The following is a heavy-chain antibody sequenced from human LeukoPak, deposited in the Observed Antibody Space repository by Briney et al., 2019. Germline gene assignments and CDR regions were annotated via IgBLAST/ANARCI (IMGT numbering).Heavy chain of an antibody. Sequence: PGGSLRLSCAASGFTFSLYWMSWVRQAPGKGLEWVANIKQDGSEKYYVDSVKGRFTISRDNAKNSLYLQMNSLRAEDTAVYYCAVVGGIIDYWGQGTLVTVSS. D-gene: IGHD1-26*01. CDR1: GFTFSLYW. CDR2: IKQDGSEK. CDR3: AVVGGIIDY. J-gene: IGHJ4*02. V-gene: IGHV3-7*05.